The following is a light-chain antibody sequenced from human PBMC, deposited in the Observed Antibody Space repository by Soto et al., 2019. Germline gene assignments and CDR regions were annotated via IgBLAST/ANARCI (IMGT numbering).Light chain of an antibody. Sequence: QSVLTQPASVSGSPGQSITISCTGTSSDVGNYKYVSWYQQHPGKAPKLMIYEVSNRPSGVSNGVSGSKSVNTASLTISGLQAEDETDYYCFSHTSSVTYVFGAATKVTVL. CDR3: FSHTSSVTYV. J-gene: IGLJ1*01. CDR2: EVS. V-gene: IGLV2-14*01. CDR1: SSDVGNYKY.